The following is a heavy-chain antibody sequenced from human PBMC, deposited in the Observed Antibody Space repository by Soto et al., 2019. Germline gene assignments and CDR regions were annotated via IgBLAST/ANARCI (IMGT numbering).Heavy chain of an antibody. CDR1: GYSFTTYW. V-gene: IGHV5-51*01. CDR2: IYPGDSDT. D-gene: IGHD3-16*01. J-gene: IGHJ6*02. Sequence: GESLKISCQGSGYSFTTYWIGWVRQMPGKGLEWMGIIYPGDSDTRYSPSFQGQVTISADKSISTAYLQWSSLKASDTAMYYCVRRGNNYYYVMDVWGQGTTVTVSS. CDR3: VRRGNNYYYVMDV.